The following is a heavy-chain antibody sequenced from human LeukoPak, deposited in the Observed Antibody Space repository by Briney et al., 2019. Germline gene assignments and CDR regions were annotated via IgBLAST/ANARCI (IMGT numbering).Heavy chain of an antibody. J-gene: IGHJ4*02. CDR2: IYHSGST. D-gene: IGHD3-10*01. V-gene: IGHV4-4*02. CDR3: AKEGGYGSGFLAY. Sequence: KASETLSLTCAVSGDSISSNYWWSWVRQPPGKGLEWIGEIYHSGSTNYSPSLRSRVIISVDTSKNQFSLRLTSVTAADTAVYYCAKEGGYGSGFLAYWGQGALVTVSS. CDR1: GDSISSNYW.